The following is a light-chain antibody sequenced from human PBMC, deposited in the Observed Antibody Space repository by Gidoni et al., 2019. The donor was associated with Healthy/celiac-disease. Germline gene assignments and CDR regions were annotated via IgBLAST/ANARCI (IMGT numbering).Light chain of an antibody. V-gene: IGKV3-11*01. CDR3: QQRSNWPYT. J-gene: IGKJ2*01. CDR2: DAS. CDR1: QSVSSY. Sequence: EIVLTQSPATLALSPGERATLSCRASQSVSSYLAWYQQKPGQAPRLLIYDASNRATGIPARFSGSGSGPDFTLTISSLEPEAFAVYYCQQRSNWPYTFGQGTKLKIK.